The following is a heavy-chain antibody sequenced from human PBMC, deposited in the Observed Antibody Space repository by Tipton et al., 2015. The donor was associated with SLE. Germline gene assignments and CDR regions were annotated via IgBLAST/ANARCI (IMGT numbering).Heavy chain of an antibody. V-gene: IGHV4-59*11. D-gene: IGHD3-10*01. CDR3: ARFLVQGVYYKGLDV. CDR1: GGSITNHY. J-gene: IGHJ6*02. Sequence: TLSLTCTVSGGSITNHYWNWIRQPPGKGLEWIGYIHYSGTTHDNPSLKSRVSMSVDTAKNQFSLKVTSVTAADTALYFCARFLVQGVYYKGLDVWGQGTTVTV. CDR2: IHYSGTT.